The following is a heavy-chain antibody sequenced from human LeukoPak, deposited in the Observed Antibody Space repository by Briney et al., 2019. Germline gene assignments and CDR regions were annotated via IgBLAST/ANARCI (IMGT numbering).Heavy chain of an antibody. J-gene: IGHJ4*02. CDR1: GFTVSSNY. V-gene: IGHV3-66*01. Sequence: GGSLRLSCAASGFTVSSNYMSWVRQAPGKGLEGVSVIYSGGSTYYADSVKGRFTFSRDNSKNTLSLQMNSLRAEDTAVYYCAREGYDSSGYTTYYFDSWGQGTLVTVSS. CDR2: IYSGGST. D-gene: IGHD3-22*01. CDR3: AREGYDSSGYTTYYFDS.